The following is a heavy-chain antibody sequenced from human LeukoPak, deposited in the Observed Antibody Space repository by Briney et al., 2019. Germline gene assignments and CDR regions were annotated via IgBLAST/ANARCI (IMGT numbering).Heavy chain of an antibody. CDR3: ASRPYSGGYYTDAFDI. J-gene: IGHJ3*02. Sequence: SETLSLTCTVSGGSISSYYWSWIRQPPGKGLEWIGYIYYSGSTNYNPSLKSRVTISVDTSKNQFSLKLTSVTAADTAVYYCASRPYSGGYYTDAFDIWGQGTMVTVSS. CDR2: IYYSGST. V-gene: IGHV4-59*01. CDR1: GGSISSYY. D-gene: IGHD3-22*01.